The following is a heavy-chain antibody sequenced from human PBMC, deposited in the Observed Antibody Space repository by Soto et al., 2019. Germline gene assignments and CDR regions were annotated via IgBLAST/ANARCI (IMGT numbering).Heavy chain of an antibody. Sequence: QVQLQESGPGLVKPSQTLSLTCTVSGGSISSGGYYWSWIRQHPGKGLEWIGYIYYSGSTYYNPSLKSRVTISVDTSKNQFSLKLSSVTAADTAVYYCARRFDYGDYNYYYGMDVWVQGTTVTVSS. CDR3: ARRFDYGDYNYYYGMDV. CDR2: IYYSGST. D-gene: IGHD4-17*01. V-gene: IGHV4-31*03. CDR1: GGSISSGGYY. J-gene: IGHJ6*02.